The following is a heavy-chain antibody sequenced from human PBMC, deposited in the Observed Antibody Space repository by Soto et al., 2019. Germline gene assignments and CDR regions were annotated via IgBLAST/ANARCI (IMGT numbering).Heavy chain of an antibody. D-gene: IGHD2-2*02. J-gene: IGHJ6*02. CDR3: ARDRDIVVVPATISNYYYGMDV. CDR1: GYTFTSYG. V-gene: IGHV1-18*04. CDR2: ISAYNGNT. Sequence: ASVKVSCKASGYTFTSYGISWVRQAPGQGLEWMGWISAYNGNTNYAQKLQGRVTMTTDTSTSTAYMELRSLRSDDTAVYYCARDRDIVVVPATISNYYYGMDVWGQGTTVTVSS.